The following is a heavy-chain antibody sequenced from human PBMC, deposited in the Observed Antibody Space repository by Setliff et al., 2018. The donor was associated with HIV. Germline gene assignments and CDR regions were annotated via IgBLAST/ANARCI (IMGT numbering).Heavy chain of an antibody. CDR1: GYTFTSYY. D-gene: IGHD3-10*01. V-gene: IGHV1-46*01. CDR2: INPSGGRT. Sequence: ASVKVSCKASGYTFTSYYMHWVRQAPGQGLEWMGIINPSGGRTSYAQEFQGRVTMTRDTSTSTVYMELSSLRSEETAVYYCARLNPTGYYFDYWGQGTLVTVSS. CDR3: ARLNPTGYYFDY. J-gene: IGHJ4*02.